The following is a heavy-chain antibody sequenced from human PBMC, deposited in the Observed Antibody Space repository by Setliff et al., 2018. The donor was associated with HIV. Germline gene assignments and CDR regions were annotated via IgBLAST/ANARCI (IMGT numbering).Heavy chain of an antibody. D-gene: IGHD5-12*01. CDR2: ISNSGSSI. CDR1: GFTFSSYE. Sequence: PGGSLRLSCAASGFTFSSYEMNWVRQAPGKGLEWVSYISNSGSSIYYADSVKGRFTIYRDNAKNALYLQMNSLRAEDTAVYYCATHRVGQRPWLSDFWGQGTLVTLSS. CDR3: ATHRVGQRPWLSDF. V-gene: IGHV3-48*03. J-gene: IGHJ4*02.